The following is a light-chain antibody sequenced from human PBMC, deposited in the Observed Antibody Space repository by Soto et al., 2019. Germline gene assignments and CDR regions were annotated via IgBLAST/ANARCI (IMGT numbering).Light chain of an antibody. V-gene: IGKV1D-12*01. CDR1: QGVGSW. CDR3: QHASSFPLT. CDR2: TAS. J-gene: IGKJ4*01. Sequence: DLQMPQSPSSLSASVVDTVPITRRASQGVGSWLAWYQQKPGKAPKLLIYTASTLQSGVPSRFRGSGSGTDFTLTISSLQPEDFATYYCQHASSFPLTFGGGTKVDI.